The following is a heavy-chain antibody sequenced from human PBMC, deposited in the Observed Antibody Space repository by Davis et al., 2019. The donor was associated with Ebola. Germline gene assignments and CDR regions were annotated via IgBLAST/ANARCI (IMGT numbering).Heavy chain of an antibody. J-gene: IGHJ4*02. CDR2: IYYSGST. Sequence: MPGGSLRLSCTVSGGSISSYYWSWIRQPPGKGLEWIGYIYYSGSTNYNPSLKSRVTISVDTSKNQFSLKLSSVTAADTAVYYCARQTGLAAAGRGVDYWGQGTLVTVSS. CDR3: ARQTGLAAAGRGVDY. V-gene: IGHV4-59*08. CDR1: GGSISSYY. D-gene: IGHD6-13*01.